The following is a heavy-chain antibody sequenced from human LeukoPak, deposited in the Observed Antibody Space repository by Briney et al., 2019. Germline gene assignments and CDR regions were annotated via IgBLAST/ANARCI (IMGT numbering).Heavy chain of an antibody. J-gene: IGHJ4*02. Sequence: SETLSLTCTVSGGSISSYYWSWIRQPPGKGLEWIGYIYYSGSTNYNPSLKSRATISVDTSKNQFSLKLSSVTAADTAVYYCAGIDILTGYPFDYWGQGTLVTVSS. CDR3: AGIDILTGYPFDY. D-gene: IGHD3-9*01. CDR1: GGSISSYY. CDR2: IYYSGST. V-gene: IGHV4-59*08.